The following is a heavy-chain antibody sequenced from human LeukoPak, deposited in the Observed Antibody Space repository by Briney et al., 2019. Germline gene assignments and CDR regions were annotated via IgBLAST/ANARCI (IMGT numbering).Heavy chain of an antibody. Sequence: PSETLSLTCAVYGGSFSGYYWSWIRQPPGKGLEWIGEINHSGSTNYNPSLKSRVTISVDTSKNQFSLKLSSVTAADTAVYYCARHPQRFPLLWFGELSFDYWGQGTLVTVSS. CDR3: ARHPQRFPLLWFGELSFDY. D-gene: IGHD3-10*01. V-gene: IGHV4-34*01. CDR2: INHSGST. J-gene: IGHJ4*02. CDR1: GGSFSGYY.